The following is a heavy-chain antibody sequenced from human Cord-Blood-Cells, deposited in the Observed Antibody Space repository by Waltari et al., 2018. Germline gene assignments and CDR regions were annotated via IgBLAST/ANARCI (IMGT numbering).Heavy chain of an antibody. V-gene: IGHV4-34*01. CDR3: AIGLRPSHCGGDCYYYYGMDV. D-gene: IGHD2-21*02. CDR1: GGSFSGYY. CDR2: INHRGST. Sequence: QVQLQQWGAGPLKPSESLSLTCAVYGGSFSGYYWSWIRQRSGKGPAWIEEINHRGSTNYNPSLKSRVTISVDTSKNQFSLKLSSVTAADTAVYYCAIGLRPSHCGGDCYYYYGMDVWGQGTTVTVSS. J-gene: IGHJ6*02.